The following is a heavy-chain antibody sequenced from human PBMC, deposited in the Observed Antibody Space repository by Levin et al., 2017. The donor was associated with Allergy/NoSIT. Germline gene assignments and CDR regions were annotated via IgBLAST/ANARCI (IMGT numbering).Heavy chain of an antibody. CDR2: IYYSGST. D-gene: IGHD5-24*01. CDR1: GGSISSYY. J-gene: IGHJ5*02. CDR3: ARGYKKRWLQFVDWFDP. Sequence: SETLSLTCTVSGGSISSYYWSWIRQPPGKGLEWIGYIYYSGSTNYNPSLKSRVTISVDTSKNQFSLKLSSVTAADTAVYYCARGYKKRWLQFVDWFDPWGQGTLVTVSS. V-gene: IGHV4-59*01.